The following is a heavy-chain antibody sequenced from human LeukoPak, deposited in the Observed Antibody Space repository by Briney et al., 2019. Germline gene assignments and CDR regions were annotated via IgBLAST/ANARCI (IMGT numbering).Heavy chain of an antibody. CDR3: ARRPLYGTPRGAFDY. D-gene: IGHD1-26*01. Sequence: PSETLSLTCTVSGGSISSYYWSWIRQPPGKGLEWIGYIYYSGSTNYNPSLKSRVTISVDTSKNQFSLKLSSVTAADTAVYYCARRPLYGTPRGAFDYWGQGTLVTVSS. J-gene: IGHJ4*02. CDR2: IYYSGST. CDR1: GGSISSYY. V-gene: IGHV4-59*12.